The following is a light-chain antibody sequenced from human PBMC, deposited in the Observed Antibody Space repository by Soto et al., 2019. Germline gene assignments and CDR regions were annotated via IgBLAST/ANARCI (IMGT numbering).Light chain of an antibody. V-gene: IGLV1-40*01. Sequence: QLVLTQPPSVSGAPGQRVIISCTGTSSNIGAGYNVHWYKQLPGTAPKLLIYRDTTRPSGVPDRFSGSKSGTSASLAITGLQAEDEADYYCHCYDSMLSGSVFGGGTQLTVL. CDR2: RDT. CDR3: HCYDSMLSGSV. J-gene: IGLJ3*02. CDR1: SSNIGAGYN.